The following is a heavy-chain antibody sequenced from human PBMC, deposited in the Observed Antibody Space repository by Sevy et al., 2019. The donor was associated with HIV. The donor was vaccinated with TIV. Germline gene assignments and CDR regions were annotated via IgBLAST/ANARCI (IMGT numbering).Heavy chain of an antibody. Sequence: GGSLRLSCAASGFTFSSYTMDWVRQAPGKGLEWVSSIIIGSNYIYYADSLKGRFTISRDNAKNSVFLQMHSLRAEDTALYYCARRGGLTADGFDIWGQGTMVTVSS. CDR3: ARRGGLTADGFDI. CDR2: IIIGSNYI. V-gene: IGHV3-21*03. CDR1: GFTFSSYT. D-gene: IGHD3-16*01. J-gene: IGHJ3*02.